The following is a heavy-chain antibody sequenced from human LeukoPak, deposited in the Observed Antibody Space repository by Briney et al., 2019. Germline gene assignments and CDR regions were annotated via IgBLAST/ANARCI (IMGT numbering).Heavy chain of an antibody. CDR1: GGSISSGTYY. D-gene: IGHD4-17*01. CDR3: ARSYGDYTILAY. J-gene: IGHJ4*02. CDR2: ISTSGST. V-gene: IGHV4-61*02. Sequence: SETLSLTCTVPGGSISSGTYYWTWIRQPAGKGLEWIGRISTSGSTSYNPSIKSRLTMSLDTSKNQFSLKLNSVTAADTAVYYCARSYGDYTILAYWGQGTLVTVSS.